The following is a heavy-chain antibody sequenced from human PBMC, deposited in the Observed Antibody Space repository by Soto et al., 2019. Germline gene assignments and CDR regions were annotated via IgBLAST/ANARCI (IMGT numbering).Heavy chain of an antibody. V-gene: IGHV4-39*01. D-gene: IGHD3-3*01. Sequence: PSETLSLTCTVSGGSISSSSYYWGWIRQPPGKGLEWIGSIYYSGSTYYNPSLKSRVTISVDTSKNQFSLKLSSVTAADTAVYYCASPHYDFWSGYFYWGQGTLVTVSS. CDR3: ASPHYDFWSGYFY. CDR2: IYYSGST. J-gene: IGHJ4*02. CDR1: GGSISSSSYY.